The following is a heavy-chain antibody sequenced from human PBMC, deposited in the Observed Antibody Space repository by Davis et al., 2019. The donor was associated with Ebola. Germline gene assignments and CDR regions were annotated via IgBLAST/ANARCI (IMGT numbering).Heavy chain of an antibody. CDR3: ARHWGGSNWNIFDS. D-gene: IGHD1-1*01. CDR1: GYNFASYR. CDR2: IDPTDSYV. J-gene: IGHJ4*02. Sequence: PGGSLRLSCKASGYNFASYRISWVRQMPGKGLEWLGKIDPTDSYVDYSPSFQGHVTISVDRSISTAYLQWHSLQASDTALYHWARHWGGSNWNIFDSWGQGALVTVSS. V-gene: IGHV5-10-1*01.